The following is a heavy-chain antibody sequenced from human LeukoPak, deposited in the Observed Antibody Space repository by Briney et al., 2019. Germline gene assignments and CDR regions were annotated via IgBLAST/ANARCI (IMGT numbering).Heavy chain of an antibody. CDR2: ISGSGGST. V-gene: IGHV3-23*01. CDR3: ARVVIGLVGATRNAFDI. J-gene: IGHJ3*02. D-gene: IGHD1-26*01. CDR1: GFTFSSYG. Sequence: GGSLRLSCTASGFTFSSYGMSWVRQAPGKGLDWVSAISGSGGSTYYADSVKGRFTISRDNSKNTLFLQMNSLKTEDTAVNYCARVVIGLVGATRNAFDIWGQGTMVTVSS.